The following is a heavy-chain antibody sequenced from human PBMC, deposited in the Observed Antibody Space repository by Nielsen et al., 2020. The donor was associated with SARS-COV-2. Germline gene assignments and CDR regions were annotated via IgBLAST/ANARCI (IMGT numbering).Heavy chain of an antibody. CDR1: GFTFSSYA. Sequence: GESLKISCAASGFTFSSYAMHWVRQAPGKGLEWVAVISYDGSNKYYADSVKGRFTISRDNSKNTLYLQMNSLRAEDTAVYYCAKPDYWGRGTLVTVSS. CDR3: AKPDY. CDR2: ISYDGSNK. J-gene: IGHJ4*02. V-gene: IGHV3-30*18.